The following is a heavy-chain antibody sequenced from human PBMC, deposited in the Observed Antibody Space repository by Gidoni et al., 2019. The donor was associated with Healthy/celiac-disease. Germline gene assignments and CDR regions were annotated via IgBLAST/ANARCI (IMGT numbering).Heavy chain of an antibody. CDR2: ILGSVGST. J-gene: IGHJ4*02. CDR1: GFTCSSHA. V-gene: IGHV3-23*04. CDR3: AKGNGPAGLPRRSFFDY. D-gene: IGHD6-13*01. Sequence: EVQLVEAAGGLVQPGGSLRLSCAATGFTCSSHAMSWVGQDPGKGLGCVSAILGSVGSTYYADSVKGRLPISRDNSKNTLYLQMNSLRAEDTAVYYCAKGNGPAGLPRRSFFDYWGQGTLVTVSS.